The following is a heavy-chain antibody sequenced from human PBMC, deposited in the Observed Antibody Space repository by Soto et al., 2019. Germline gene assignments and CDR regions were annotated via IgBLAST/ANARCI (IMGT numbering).Heavy chain of an antibody. CDR3: ARGEGFYDSTGYSGPHGMDV. D-gene: IGHD3-22*01. V-gene: IGHV3-23*01. Sequence: LRLSCAASGFSFSSYAMSWVRQASVKGLEWVSGISGTGGSTYYADSVKGRFTISRDNSKNTVYLQMNSLRDEDTAVYYCARGEGFYDSTGYSGPHGMDVWGQGTTVTVSS. CDR2: ISGTGGST. CDR1: GFSFSSYA. J-gene: IGHJ6*02.